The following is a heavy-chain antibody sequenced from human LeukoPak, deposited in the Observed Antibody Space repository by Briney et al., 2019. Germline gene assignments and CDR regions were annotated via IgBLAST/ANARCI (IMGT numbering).Heavy chain of an antibody. J-gene: IGHJ3*01. Sequence: GGSLRLSCAVSGVTFSTYAVSWVRQAPGKGPEWVSHISGNARHTFYADALRGRFTISRNNSKNTLFLQMNTLRVEDTAIYYCAKNPYYYDTDSLLNPGSFDVWGQGTMVTVSS. D-gene: IGHD3-22*01. CDR1: GVTFSTYA. CDR3: AKNPYYYDTDSLLNPGSFDV. CDR2: ISGNARHT. V-gene: IGHV3-23*01.